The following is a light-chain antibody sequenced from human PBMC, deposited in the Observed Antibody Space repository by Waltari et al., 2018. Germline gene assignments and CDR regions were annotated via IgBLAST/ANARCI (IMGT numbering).Light chain of an antibody. V-gene: IGKV3-20*01. CDR1: QSVARA. Sequence: EIVLTQSPGTLSLSPGERATLSCRASQSVARALAWYQQKPGQPPRLLIYNRYTRATGVPDRFSGGGSGTDFSLTISRLEPEDFAVYYCQNYVRLPATFGQGTKVEIK. CDR2: NRY. CDR3: QNYVRLPAT. J-gene: IGKJ1*01.